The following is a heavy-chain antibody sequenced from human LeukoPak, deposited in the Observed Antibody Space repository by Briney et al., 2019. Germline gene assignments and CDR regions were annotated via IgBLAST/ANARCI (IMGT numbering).Heavy chain of an antibody. V-gene: IGHV4-59*01. J-gene: IGHJ6*03. CDR1: GGSISSYY. D-gene: IGHD2-15*01. CDR2: IYYSGST. CDR3: ARSVEGYCRGGSCYYYSYYMDV. Sequence: SETLSLTCTVSGGSISSYYWSWVRQPPGQGLERIGYIYYSGSTNYNPSLKSRVTISVDTSKNQFSLKLSSVTAADTAVYYCARSVEGYCRGGSCYYYSYYMDVWGKGTTVTVSS.